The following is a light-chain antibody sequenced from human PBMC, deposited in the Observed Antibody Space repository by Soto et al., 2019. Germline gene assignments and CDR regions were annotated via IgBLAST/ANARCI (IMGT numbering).Light chain of an antibody. J-gene: IGKJ1*01. CDR3: QQYNSYSPVA. CDR2: DAS. V-gene: IGKV1-5*01. CDR1: QSISSW. Sequence: DIQMTQSPSTLSASVGDRVTITCRASQSISSWLAWYQQKPGKAPKLLIYDASSLESGVPSRFSGSGSGTAFTLTISSLQPDDFATYYCQQYNSYSPVAFGQGTKVEIK.